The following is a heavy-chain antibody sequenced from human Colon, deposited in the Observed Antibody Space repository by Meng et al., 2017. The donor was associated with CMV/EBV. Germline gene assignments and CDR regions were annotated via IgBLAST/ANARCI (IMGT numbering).Heavy chain of an antibody. Sequence: ASRFSFNDYSMSWIRQAPGKGLEWISYISSSGRTIYYADSVRGRFTISRDNARNSLFLQMHTLRADDTAVYYCVRTPAAATGWFDPWGQGTLVTVSS. J-gene: IGHJ5*02. CDR2: ISSSGRTI. CDR1: RFSFNDYS. V-gene: IGHV3-11*01. D-gene: IGHD6-13*01. CDR3: VRTPAAATGWFDP.